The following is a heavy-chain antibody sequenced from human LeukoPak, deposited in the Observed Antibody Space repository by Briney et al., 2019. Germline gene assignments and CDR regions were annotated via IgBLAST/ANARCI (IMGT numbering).Heavy chain of an antibody. V-gene: IGHV3-23*01. CDR2: ISCVGDST. CDR3: AKRADGCSGVSCYYYYMDV. CDR1: GFTFSNYA. D-gene: IGHD2-15*01. J-gene: IGHJ6*03. Sequence: PGGALRLSCAASGFTFSNYAMNWVRQAPGEGLEWGSTISCVGDSTYYPESLRGRFTMSVDNPRNTVYLQMNSLGHENTAIYYCAKRADGCSGVSCYYYYMDVWGKGPTATVS.